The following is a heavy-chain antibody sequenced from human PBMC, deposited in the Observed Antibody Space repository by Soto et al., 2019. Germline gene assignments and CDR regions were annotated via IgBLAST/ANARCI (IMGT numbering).Heavy chain of an antibody. V-gene: IGHV1-2*02. CDR2: INPNSGGT. Sequence: ASVKVSCKASGYTFTGYYMHWVRRAPGQGLEWMGWINPNSGGTNYAQKFQGRVTMTRDTSISTAYMELSRLRSDDTAVYYCARAMVPAARPSGYYYGMDVWGQGTTVTVSS. J-gene: IGHJ6*02. D-gene: IGHD2-2*01. CDR3: ARAMVPAARPSGYYYGMDV. CDR1: GYTFTGYY.